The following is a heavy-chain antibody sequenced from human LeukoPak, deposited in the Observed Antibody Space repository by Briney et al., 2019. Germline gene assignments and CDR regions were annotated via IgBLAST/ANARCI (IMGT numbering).Heavy chain of an antibody. CDR2: INTNTGNP. CDR3: ARDLVAGSGLFDY. Sequence: ASVKVSCKASGYSFTRYAMNWVRQAPGQGLEWMGWINTNTGNPTYAQGFTGRFVFSLDTSVSTAYLQITSLKVEDTAVYYCARDLVAGSGLFDYWGQGPLVTVSS. J-gene: IGHJ4*02. D-gene: IGHD6-19*01. CDR1: GYSFTRYA. V-gene: IGHV7-4-1*02.